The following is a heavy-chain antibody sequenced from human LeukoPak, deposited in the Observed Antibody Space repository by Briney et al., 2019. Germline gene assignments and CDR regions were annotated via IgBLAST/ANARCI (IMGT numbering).Heavy chain of an antibody. CDR3: AKDLGRYRNNFFDY. J-gene: IGHJ4*02. Sequence: PGGSLRLTCAASGFTFSSYAMSWVRQAPGKGLEWVSGITGNGGSTYYADSVKGRFTISRDNSKNTLYLQMNSLRAEDTAIYYCAKDLGRYRNNFFDYWGQGTLVTVSS. V-gene: IGHV3-23*01. CDR2: ITGNGGST. D-gene: IGHD1-26*01. CDR1: GFTFSSYA.